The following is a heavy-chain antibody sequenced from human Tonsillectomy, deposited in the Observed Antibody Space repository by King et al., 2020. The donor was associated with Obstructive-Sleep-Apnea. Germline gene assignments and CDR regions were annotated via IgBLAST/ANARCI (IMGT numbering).Heavy chain of an antibody. J-gene: IGHJ6*02. Sequence: QLVQSGGGLVQPGGSLRLSCAASGFTFNNYAMSWVRQAAGKGLEWVSTISGSGGSTYYADSVKGRFTISRDNSKNTMYLKMNSLIAEDTAGYYCAKDGQYDFWINFYRSDYYYGMDVWGQGTTVTVSS. V-gene: IGHV3-23*04. CDR3: AKDGQYDFWINFYRSDYYYGMDV. D-gene: IGHD3-3*01. CDR2: ISGSGGST. CDR1: GFTFNNYA.